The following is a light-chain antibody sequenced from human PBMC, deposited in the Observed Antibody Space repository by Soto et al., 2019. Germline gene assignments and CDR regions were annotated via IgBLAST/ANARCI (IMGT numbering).Light chain of an antibody. Sequence: EIGMTQSPATLSVSPGERATLSCRASQGVSSNYLAWYQQKPGQAPRLLIYGASTRATGIPDRFSGSGSGTEFTLTISSLEPEDFPVYYCQQRSHWWTFGQGTKVDIK. CDR1: QGVSSNY. V-gene: IGKV3D-20*02. CDR2: GAS. CDR3: QQRSHWWT. J-gene: IGKJ1*01.